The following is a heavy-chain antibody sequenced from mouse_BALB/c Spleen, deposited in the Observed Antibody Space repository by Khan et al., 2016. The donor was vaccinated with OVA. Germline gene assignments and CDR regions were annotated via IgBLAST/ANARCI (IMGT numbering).Heavy chain of an antibody. J-gene: IGHJ2*01. Sequence: VQLQQPGAELVKPAASLKLSCTASGYNIKDIYIHWVKQRPEKGLERIRRTDPANGNTKYDPKFQGKATITADTSSNTAYLQLSSLKAEATAVYYCRISTIIAWGQGTTLTVSS. V-gene: IGHV14-3*02. CDR1: GYNIKDIY. CDR2: TDPANGNT. CDR3: RISTIIA.